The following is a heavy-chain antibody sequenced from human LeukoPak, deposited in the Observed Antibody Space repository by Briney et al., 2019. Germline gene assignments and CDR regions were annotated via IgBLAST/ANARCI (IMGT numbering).Heavy chain of an antibody. D-gene: IGHD3-10*01. CDR2: IYHSGST. V-gene: IGHV4-4*02. J-gene: IGHJ3*02. CDR3: ATMVRGVIFSRRAFDI. CDR1: GGSISSSNW. Sequence: SETLSLTCAVSGGSISSSNWWSWVRQPPGKGLEWIGEIYHSGSTNYNPSLKSRVTISVDKSKNQFSLKLSSVTAADTAVYYCATMVRGVIFSRRAFDIWGQGTMVTVSS.